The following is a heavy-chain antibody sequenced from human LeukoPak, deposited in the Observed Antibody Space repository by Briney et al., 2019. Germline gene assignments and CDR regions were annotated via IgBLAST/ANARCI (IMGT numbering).Heavy chain of an antibody. V-gene: IGHV4-59*08. D-gene: IGHD3-22*01. CDR3: GRRGRISMSGGTSDYYRCMDG. J-gene: IGHJ6*02. CDR2: ICYSGSN. Sequence: SETLCLSCAVSGGSISGYYWSWIRQPPGKGLEWIGSICYSGSNNYNPALKNRLIMFVDNSTNHISLKQSSLLAADTAVYYCGRRGRISMSGGTSDYYRCMDGWGQGTTVTVSS. CDR1: GGSISGYY.